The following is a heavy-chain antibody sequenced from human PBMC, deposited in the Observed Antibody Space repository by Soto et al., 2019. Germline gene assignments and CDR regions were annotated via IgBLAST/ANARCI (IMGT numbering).Heavy chain of an antibody. D-gene: IGHD2-15*01. CDR1: GDSLTTYA. J-gene: IGHJ4*02. CDR3: ARERRSWYSIYD. Sequence: QVQLVQSGAEVKAPGSSVKISCKASGDSLTTYAFSWVRQAPGQGLEWMGGIMPIFGTPNYAQKFQGRVTSSAANSTYTSSLELSSRTSEDTAMYYCARERRSWYSIYDWGQGTLITVSS. CDR2: IMPIFGTP. V-gene: IGHV1-69*14.